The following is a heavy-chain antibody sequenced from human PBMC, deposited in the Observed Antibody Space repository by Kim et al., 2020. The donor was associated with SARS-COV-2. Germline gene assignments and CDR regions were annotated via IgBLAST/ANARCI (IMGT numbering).Heavy chain of an antibody. J-gene: IGHJ4*02. CDR3: ARDWVGVCTGTSCYAGAFDD. CDR1: GFTFNSYN. V-gene: IGHV3-30-3*01. D-gene: IGHD2-2*01. CDR2: ISYDGSNK. Sequence: GGSLRLSCAASGFTFNSYNMQWVHQAPGKGLEWVAVISYDGSNKYYADSVKGRFTISRDNSRNTLYVQMNSLRAEDTAVYYCARDWVGVCTGTSCYAGAFDDWGQGALVIVSS.